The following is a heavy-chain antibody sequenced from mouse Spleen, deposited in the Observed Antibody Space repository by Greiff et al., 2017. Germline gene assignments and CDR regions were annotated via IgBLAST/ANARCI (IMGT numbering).Heavy chain of an antibody. J-gene: IGHJ4*01. Sequence: VQLQESGAELVKPGASVKLSCKASGYTFTSYWMHWVKQRPGQGLEWIGMIHPNSGSTNYNEKFKSKATLTVDKSSSTAYMQLSSLTSEDSAVYYCARPYYGNYDYWGQGTSVTVSS. CDR1: GYTFTSYW. V-gene: IGHV1-64*01. CDR2: IHPNSGST. CDR3: ARPYYGNYDY. D-gene: IGHD2-10*01.